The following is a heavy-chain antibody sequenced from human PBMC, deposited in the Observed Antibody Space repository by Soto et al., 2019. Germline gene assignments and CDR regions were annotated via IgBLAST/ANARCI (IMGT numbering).Heavy chain of an antibody. CDR2: IVPIFGTG. CDR3: VRDAPIGSVFSGYDAIDS. J-gene: IGHJ4*02. V-gene: IGHV1-69*08. Sequence: QVQLEQSGTEVKKPGSSVKVSCKASGGTFSTSTFTWVRQAPGQGLEWMGRIVPIFGTGDYAPKFQGRVLITADKSTRTVYMELSGLTAEDTAVFFCVRDAPIGSVFSGYDAIDSWGQGTLVTVSS. D-gene: IGHD5-12*01. CDR1: GGTFSTST.